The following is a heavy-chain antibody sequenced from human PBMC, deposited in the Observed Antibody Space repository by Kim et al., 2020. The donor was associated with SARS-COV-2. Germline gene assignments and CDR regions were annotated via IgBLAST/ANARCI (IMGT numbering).Heavy chain of an antibody. J-gene: IGHJ6*02. V-gene: IGHV3-74*01. CDR3: GREGGAVLLWFGESSRYGQYGMDV. CDR2: INSDGSTT. CDR1: GFTFSSYW. D-gene: IGHD3-10*01. Sequence: GGSLRLSCAASGFTFSSYWMHWVRQAPGKGLVWVSRINSDGSTTSYADSVKGRFTISRDNAKNTLYLQMNSLRAEDTAVYYCGREGGAVLLWFGESSRYGQYGMDVWGQGTTVTVSS.